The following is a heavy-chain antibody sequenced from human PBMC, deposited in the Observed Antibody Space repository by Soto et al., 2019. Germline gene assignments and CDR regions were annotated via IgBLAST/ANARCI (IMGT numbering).Heavy chain of an antibody. J-gene: IGHJ6*02. CDR2: VYYSDGT. CDR1: GGSIGSYY. CDR3: ARTESSSWSFFYYGMDV. V-gene: IGHV4-59*01. Sequence: QVQLKESGPGLVKPSETLALTCTVSGGSIGSYYWSWIRQPPGRGLEWIGCVYYSDGTNYNPSLKSRVTMSMDKYNNQFSLRLSSVTAADTAVYYCARTESSSWSFFYYGMDVWGQGTTVTVSS. D-gene: IGHD6-13*01.